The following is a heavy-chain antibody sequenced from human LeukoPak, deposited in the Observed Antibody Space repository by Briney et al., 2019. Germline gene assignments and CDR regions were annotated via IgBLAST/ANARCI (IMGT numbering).Heavy chain of an antibody. Sequence: GGSLRLSCAASGFTFSSYAMSWVRQAQGKGLEWVSAISGSGGSTYYADSVKGRFTISRDNSRSTLYLQMNSLRAEDTAVYYCAKGYCSSTSCGYFDYWGQGTLVTVSS. CDR2: ISGSGGST. V-gene: IGHV3-23*01. CDR3: AKGYCSSTSCGYFDY. D-gene: IGHD2-2*01. J-gene: IGHJ4*02. CDR1: GFTFSSYA.